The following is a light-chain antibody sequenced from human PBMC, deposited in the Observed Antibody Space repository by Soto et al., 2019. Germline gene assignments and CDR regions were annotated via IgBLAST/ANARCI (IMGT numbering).Light chain of an antibody. V-gene: IGKV3-20*01. CDR1: QNVANY. CDR3: QQYGSSPTWT. J-gene: IGKJ1*01. Sequence: EIVLTQSPATLSLSPGERSTLSCRASQNVANYLDWYQQKPGQAPRLLIYESSNRATGIAARFSGSGSGTDFTLTISRLEPEDFAVYYCQQYGSSPTWTFGQGTKVDIK. CDR2: ESS.